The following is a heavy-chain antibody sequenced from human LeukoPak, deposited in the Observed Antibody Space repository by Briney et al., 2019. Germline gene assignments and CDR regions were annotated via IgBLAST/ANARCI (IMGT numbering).Heavy chain of an antibody. V-gene: IGHV3-30*02. CDR2: IRYDGSNK. CDR1: GFTFSSYG. D-gene: IGHD6-6*01. CDR3: VKDRARLVDY. Sequence: GGSLRLSCAASGFTFSSYGMHWVRQAPGKGLEWVAFIRYDGSNKYYADSVKGRFTISRDNSKNTLYLQMNSLRAEDTAVYYCVKDRARLVDYWGQGTLVTVSS. J-gene: IGHJ4*02.